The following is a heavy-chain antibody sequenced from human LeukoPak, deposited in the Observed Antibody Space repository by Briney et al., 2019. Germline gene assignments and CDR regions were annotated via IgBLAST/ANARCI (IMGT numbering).Heavy chain of an antibody. V-gene: IGHV1-46*01. CDR3: ARRMGPNFFDC. J-gene: IGHJ4*02. D-gene: IGHD1-26*01. Sequence: ASVKVSCKASGYSFSSYFIYWVRQAPGQGLEWMGGVNPSGGTTIYSQRFQDRVTMTRDTSTTTVYMELTSLRSEDTAVYYCARRMGPNFFDCWGQGTLVSVSS. CDR2: VNPSGGTT. CDR1: GYSFSSYF.